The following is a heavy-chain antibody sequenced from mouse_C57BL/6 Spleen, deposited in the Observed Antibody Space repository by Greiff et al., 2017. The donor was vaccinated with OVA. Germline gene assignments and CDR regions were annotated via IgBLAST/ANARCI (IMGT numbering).Heavy chain of an antibody. CDR1: GYTFTSYW. J-gene: IGHJ1*03. CDR2: IDPSDSYT. Sequence: VQLQQPGAELVRPGTSVKLSCKASGYTFTSYWMHWVKQRPGQGLEWIGVIDPSDSYTNYNQKFKGKATLTVDTSSSTSYMQLSSLTSEDSAVYYCARATTVVADFDVWGTGTTVTVSS. D-gene: IGHD1-1*01. V-gene: IGHV1-59*01. CDR3: ARATTVVADFDV.